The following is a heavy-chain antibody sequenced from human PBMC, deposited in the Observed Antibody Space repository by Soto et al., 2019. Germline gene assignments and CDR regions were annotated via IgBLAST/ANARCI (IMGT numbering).Heavy chain of an antibody. CDR3: GRGGVYCSGGSCYLWWVPDF. CDR1: GYTFTSYD. D-gene: IGHD2-15*01. CDR2: MNPNSGNT. J-gene: IGHJ4*02. V-gene: IGHV1-8*01. Sequence: QVQLVQSGAEVKKPGASVKVSCKASGYTFTSYDINWVRQATGQGLEWMGWMNPNSGNTGYAQKFQGRVTMIRETSISSGYIELGSLRSEDTDVYYCGRGGVYCSGGSCYLWWVPDFWGQGTLVTVSS.